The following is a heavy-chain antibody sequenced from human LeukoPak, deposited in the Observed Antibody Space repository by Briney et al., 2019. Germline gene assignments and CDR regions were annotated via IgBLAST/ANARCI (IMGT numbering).Heavy chain of an antibody. CDR2: IYSGGSI. V-gene: IGHV3-66*04. CDR1: GLTGSSY. CDR3: VRPKHSSTSWLHYGMDV. Sequence: GGSLRLSCAASGLTGSSYMSWVRQAPGKGLGWVSVIYSGGSIYYADSVKGRFTISRDKSKNTLYLQMNSLRVEDTAVFYCVRPKHSSTSWLHYGMDVWGQGTTVIVSS. J-gene: IGHJ6*02. D-gene: IGHD2-2*01.